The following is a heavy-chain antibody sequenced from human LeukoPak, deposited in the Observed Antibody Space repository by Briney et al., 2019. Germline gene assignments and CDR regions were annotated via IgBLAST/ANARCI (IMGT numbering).Heavy chain of an antibody. D-gene: IGHD3-10*01. Sequence: QPGGSLRLSCASSGFSFSSYAMNWVRQAPGKGLEWVSTISGSGGSTYYADSVKGRFTISRDNSKNTLYVQMNSLRAEDTAVYYCAKRAYYYGDYIDYWGQGTLVTVSS. CDR2: ISGSGGST. CDR3: AKRAYYYGDYIDY. V-gene: IGHV3-23*01. CDR1: GFSFSSYA. J-gene: IGHJ4*02.